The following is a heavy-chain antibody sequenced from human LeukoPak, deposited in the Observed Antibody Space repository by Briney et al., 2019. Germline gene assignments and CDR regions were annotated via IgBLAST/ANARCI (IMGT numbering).Heavy chain of an antibody. J-gene: IGHJ4*02. D-gene: IGHD2-15*01. CDR1: GFTFSSYA. V-gene: IGHV3-30*01. Sequence: GGSLRLSCAASGFTFSSYAMHWVRQAPGKGLEWVAVISYDGSNKCYADSVKGRFTISRDNSKNTLYLQMNSLRAEDTAVYYCARDYSVSPLDYWGQGTLVTVSS. CDR3: ARDYSVSPLDY. CDR2: ISYDGSNK.